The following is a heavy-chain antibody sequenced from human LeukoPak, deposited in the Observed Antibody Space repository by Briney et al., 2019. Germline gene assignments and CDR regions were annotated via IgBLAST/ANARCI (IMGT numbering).Heavy chain of an antibody. CDR3: AKGSSGWPTFDY. CDR2: IWYDGSNK. D-gene: IGHD6-19*01. Sequence: GGSLRLSCAASGFTFSSYGMHWVRQAPGKGLEWVAVIWYDGSNKYYADSVKGRFTISRDNSKNTLYLQMNSLRAEDTAVYYCAKGSSGWPTFDYWGQGTLVTVSS. CDR1: GFTFSSYG. V-gene: IGHV3-33*06. J-gene: IGHJ4*02.